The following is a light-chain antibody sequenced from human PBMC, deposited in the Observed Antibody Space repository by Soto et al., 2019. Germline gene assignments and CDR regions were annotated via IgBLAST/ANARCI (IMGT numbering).Light chain of an antibody. Sequence: QSFLTQPPSASVSPGQSVTISCTGTSSDVGGYDYVSWYQQHPGKAPKLMIYEVTIRPSGVSDRFSGSKSGNTASLTVSGLQAEDEADYYCSSYTGGNPSYVFGTGTKVTVL. CDR2: EVT. J-gene: IGLJ1*01. CDR1: SSDVGGYDY. CDR3: SSYTGGNPSYV. V-gene: IGLV2-8*01.